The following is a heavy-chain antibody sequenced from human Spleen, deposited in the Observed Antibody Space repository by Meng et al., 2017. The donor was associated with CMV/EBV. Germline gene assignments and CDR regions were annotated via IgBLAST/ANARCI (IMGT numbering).Heavy chain of an antibody. J-gene: IGHJ5*02. CDR3: ASYIVVVPAARRFDP. CDR2: IYYSGST. Sequence: VQLQESGPGLVKPPQTLSLTRTVSGGSISSGDYYWSWIRQPPGKGLEWIGYIYYSGSTYYNPSLKSRVTISVDTSKNQFSLKLSSVTAADTAVYYCASYIVVVPAARRFDPWGQGTLVTVSS. V-gene: IGHV4-30-4*08. CDR1: GGSISSGDYY. D-gene: IGHD2-2*01.